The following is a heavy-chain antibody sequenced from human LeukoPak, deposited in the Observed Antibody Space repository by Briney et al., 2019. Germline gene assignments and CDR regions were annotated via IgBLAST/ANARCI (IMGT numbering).Heavy chain of an antibody. V-gene: IGHV4-59*08. Sequence: SETLSLTCTVSGGSISSYYWSWIRQPPGKGLEWIGYIYYSGSTNYNPSLKSRVTISVDTSKTQFSLKLSSVTAADTAVYYCARLYYGSGKYYFDYWGQGTLVTVSS. CDR1: GGSISSYY. CDR2: IYYSGST. J-gene: IGHJ4*02. CDR3: ARLYYGSGKYYFDY. D-gene: IGHD3-10*01.